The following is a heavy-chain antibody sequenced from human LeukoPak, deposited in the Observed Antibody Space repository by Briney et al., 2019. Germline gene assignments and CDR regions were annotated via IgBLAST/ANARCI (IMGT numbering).Heavy chain of an antibody. CDR1: GFTVSSNY. CDR2: IYSGGST. J-gene: IGHJ4*02. CDR3: ARRTSSSWYRGTYDY. V-gene: IGHV3-66*01. Sequence: PGGSLRLSCAASGFTVSSNYMSWVRQAPGKGLEWVSVIYSGGSTYYADSVKGRFTISRDNSKNTLYLQMNSLRAEDTAVYYCARRTSSSWYRGTYDYWGQGTLVTVSS. D-gene: IGHD6-13*01.